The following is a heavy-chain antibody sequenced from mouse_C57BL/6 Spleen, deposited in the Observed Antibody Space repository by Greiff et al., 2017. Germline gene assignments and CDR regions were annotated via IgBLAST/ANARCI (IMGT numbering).Heavy chain of an antibody. J-gene: IGHJ4*01. CDR3: ASYSTYAMDY. CDR1: GFSLTSYA. D-gene: IGHD2-5*01. V-gene: IGHV2-9-1*01. CDR2: IWTGGGT. Sequence: VKVVESGPGLVAPSQSLSITCTVSGFSLTSYAISWVRQPPGKGLEWLGVIWTGGGTNYNSALKSRLSISKDNSKSQVFLKMNSLQTDDTARYYCASYSTYAMDYWGQGTSVTVSS.